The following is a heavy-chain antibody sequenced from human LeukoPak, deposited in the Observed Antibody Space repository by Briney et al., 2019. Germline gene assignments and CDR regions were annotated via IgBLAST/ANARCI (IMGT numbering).Heavy chain of an antibody. D-gene: IGHD3-10*01. V-gene: IGHV1-46*02. CDR1: GYSFNSHH. J-gene: IGHJ6*02. Sequence: GASVKVSCKTSGYSFNSHHVHWVRQAPGQGLEWMGVKFSHDGTTSYTQNFQGRLTMIRDTSTSTVYMELSSLRSEDTAVYYCARDSGNFHYDMDVWGQGTTVIVSS. CDR3: ARDSGNFHYDMDV. CDR2: KFSHDGTT.